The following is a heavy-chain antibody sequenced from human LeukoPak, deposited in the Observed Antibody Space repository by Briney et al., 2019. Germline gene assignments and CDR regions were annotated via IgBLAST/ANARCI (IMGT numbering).Heavy chain of an antibody. D-gene: IGHD5-12*01. V-gene: IGHV1-18*01. CDR1: GYTFTSYG. CDR2: ISAYNGNT. CDR3: AMAGYGTGVPGY. J-gene: IGHJ4*02. Sequence: ASVKVSCKASGYTFTSYGISWVRQAPGQGLEWMGWISAYNGNTNYVHKLQGRVTMTTDTSTSTAYMELRSLRSDDTAVYYCAMAGYGTGVPGYWGQGTLVTVSS.